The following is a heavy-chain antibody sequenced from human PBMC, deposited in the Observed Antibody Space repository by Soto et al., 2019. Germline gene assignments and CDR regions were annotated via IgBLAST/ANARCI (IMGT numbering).Heavy chain of an antibody. J-gene: IGHJ4*02. CDR3: ARPLYSGSYSDYYFDY. Sequence: TGGSLRLSCAASGITFSSYAMHWVRQAPGKGLEWVAVISYDGNIKFYADSVKGRFTISRDNSKNTVYLQMNSLRAEDTAVYYCARPLYSGSYSDYYFDYWGQGTQVTVS. V-gene: IGHV3-30-3*01. CDR1: GITFSSYA. D-gene: IGHD1-26*01. CDR2: ISYDGNIK.